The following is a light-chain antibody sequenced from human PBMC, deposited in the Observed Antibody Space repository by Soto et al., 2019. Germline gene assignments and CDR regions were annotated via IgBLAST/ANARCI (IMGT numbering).Light chain of an antibody. CDR2: DAS. J-gene: IGKJ5*01. CDR3: QQRSNWPSIT. CDR1: QGVSSY. Sequence: EIVLTQSPATLSLFPGERATLSCRASQGVSSYLAWSQQKPGQAPRLLIYDASNRATGIPPRFSGSGSGTDFTLTINSLEPEDSAVYYCQQRSNWPSITFGQGTRLEIK. V-gene: IGKV3-11*01.